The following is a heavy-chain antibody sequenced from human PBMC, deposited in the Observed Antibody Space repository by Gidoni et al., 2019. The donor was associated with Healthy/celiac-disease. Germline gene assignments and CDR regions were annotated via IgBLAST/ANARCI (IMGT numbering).Heavy chain of an antibody. CDR1: GYTFTSYG. CDR3: ARAWDPEDTAMVTDFDY. CDR2: ISAYNGNT. J-gene: IGHJ4*02. Sequence: QVQLVQSGAEVKKPGASVKVSCKASGYTFTSYGISWVRQAPGQGLEWMGWISAYNGNTNYAQKLQGRVTMTTDTSTSTAYMELRSLRSDDTAVYYCARAWDPEDTAMVTDFDYWGQGTLVTVSS. D-gene: IGHD5-18*01. V-gene: IGHV1-18*01.